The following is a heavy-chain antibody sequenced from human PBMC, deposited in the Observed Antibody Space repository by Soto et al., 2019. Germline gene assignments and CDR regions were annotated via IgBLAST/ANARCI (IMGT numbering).Heavy chain of an antibody. CDR3: ARAGLAYCGGDCSDDAFAV. V-gene: IGHV1-69*06. Sequence: SVKVSCKTSGGTFRTYAISWVRQAPGQRLEWMGGIIPIIGSTTYVQKFQGRVTITADKSTSTVYMELTSLRSDDTAAYYCARAGLAYCGGDCSDDAFAVWGQGTMVTVSS. CDR1: GGTFRTYA. D-gene: IGHD2-21*02. CDR2: IIPIIGST. J-gene: IGHJ3*01.